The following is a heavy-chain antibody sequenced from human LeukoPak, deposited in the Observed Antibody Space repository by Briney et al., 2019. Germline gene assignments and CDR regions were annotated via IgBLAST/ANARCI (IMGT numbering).Heavy chain of an antibody. J-gene: IGHJ6*02. CDR2: IYYSGST. CDR3: ARARPYYCYGMDV. Sequence: SETLSLTCTVSGGSISSYYWSWIRQPPGKGLEWIGYIYYSGSTNYNPSLKSRVTISVDTSKNQFSLKLSSVTAADTAVYYCARARPYYCYGMDVWGQGTTVTVSS. CDR1: GGSISSYY. V-gene: IGHV4-59*01.